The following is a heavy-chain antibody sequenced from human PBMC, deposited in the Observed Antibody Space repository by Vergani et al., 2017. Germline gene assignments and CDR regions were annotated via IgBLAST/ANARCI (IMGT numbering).Heavy chain of an antibody. CDR2: MNPNSGNT. Sequence: QVQLVQSGAEVKKPGASVKVSCKASGYTFTSYDINWVRQATGQGLEWMGWMNPNSGNTGYAQKFQGRVTMTRNTSISTAYMELSSLRSEDTAVYYCAKDMEITNFGVFSTVAFDIWGQGTMVTVSS. D-gene: IGHD3-3*01. J-gene: IGHJ3*02. CDR1: GYTFTSYD. V-gene: IGHV1-8*01. CDR3: AKDMEITNFGVFSTVAFDI.